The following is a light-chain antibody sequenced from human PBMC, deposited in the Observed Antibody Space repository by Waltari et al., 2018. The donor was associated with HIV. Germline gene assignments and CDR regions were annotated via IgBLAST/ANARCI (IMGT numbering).Light chain of an antibody. CDR1: QSVSSN. CDR2: GAS. V-gene: IGKV3D-15*01. J-gene: IGKJ1*01. CDR3: QQYNEWPPWT. Sequence: EIVMTQSPATLSVSPGERATLSCRASQSVSSNLAWYQQQPGQAPRLLISGASTRATGVPARFSGSGSGTEFTLTISSLQSEDFAVYYCQQYNEWPPWTFGQGTKVEIK.